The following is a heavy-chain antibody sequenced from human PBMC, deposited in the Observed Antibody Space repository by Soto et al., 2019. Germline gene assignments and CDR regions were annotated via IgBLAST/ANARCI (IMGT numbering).Heavy chain of an antibody. V-gene: IGHV4-59*12. D-gene: IGHD3-9*01. Sequence: SETLSLTSTVSGGNISSYYWSWIRQPPGKGLEWIGYIYHSGSTNYNPSLKSRVTISVDTSKNQFSLKLSSVTAADTAVYYCARGNSPYYDILTGPPDRYFDYWGQGTLVTVSS. CDR1: GGNISSYY. CDR3: ARGNSPYYDILTGPPDRYFDY. CDR2: IYHSGST. J-gene: IGHJ4*02.